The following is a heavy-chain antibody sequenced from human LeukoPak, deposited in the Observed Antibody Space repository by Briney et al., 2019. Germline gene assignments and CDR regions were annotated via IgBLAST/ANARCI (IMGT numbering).Heavy chain of an antibody. CDR1: GFTFRTYG. Sequence: GSLRLSCAASGFTFRTYGMNWVRQAPGKGLEWISYINSNSDTVHYSNSVEGRFTISRDNAKNSLYLQMNSLRAEDTAMYYCVRDAVTAYWGQGTLVTVSS. J-gene: IGHJ4*02. D-gene: IGHD2-21*02. CDR2: INSNSDTV. CDR3: VRDAVTAY. V-gene: IGHV3-48*04.